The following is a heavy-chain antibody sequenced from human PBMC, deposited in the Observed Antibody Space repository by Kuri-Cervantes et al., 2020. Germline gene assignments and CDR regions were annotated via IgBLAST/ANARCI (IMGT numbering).Heavy chain of an antibody. D-gene: IGHD6-19*01. CDR2: IPYDGSNK. V-gene: IGHV3-30*03. CDR3: ARGTPAGYSSGWYGPYYYGMDV. J-gene: IGHJ6*02. CDR1: GFTFSSYG. Sequence: GGSLRLSCAASGFTFSSYGMHWVRQAPGKGLEWVAVIPYDGSNKYYADSVKGRFTISRDNSKNTLYLQMNSLRAEDTAVYYCARGTPAGYSSGWYGPYYYGMDVWGQGTTVTVS.